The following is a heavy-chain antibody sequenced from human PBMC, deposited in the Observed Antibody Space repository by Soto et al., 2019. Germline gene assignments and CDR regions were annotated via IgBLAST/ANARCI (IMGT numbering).Heavy chain of an antibody. D-gene: IGHD6-19*01. J-gene: IGHJ6*02. Sequence: APVKVTCKASGYTFTSYGISWVRKAPGQGLEWMGWISAYNGNTNYAQKLQGRVTMTTDTSTSTAYMELRSLRSDDTAVYYCARLAVAGSYYYYGMDVWGQGTTVTVSS. CDR3: ARLAVAGSYYYYGMDV. CDR2: ISAYNGNT. V-gene: IGHV1-18*01. CDR1: GYTFTSYG.